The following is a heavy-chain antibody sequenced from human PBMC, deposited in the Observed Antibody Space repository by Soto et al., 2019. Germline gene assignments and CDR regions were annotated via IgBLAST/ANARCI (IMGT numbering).Heavy chain of an antibody. CDR3: ARRDTSGFLRYFDN. J-gene: IGHJ4*02. D-gene: IGHD3-3*01. CDR2: IVPNVGTV. Sequence: QMQLVQSGAEVKKPGSSVKVSCKASGGTLSSFINYPINWVRQAPGQGLEWMGGIVPNVGTVNYAQKFQVSVTITADKSTGTAYMELSSLRSEDTALYYCARRDTSGFLRYFDNWGQGTLVTVSS. CDR1: GGTLSSFINYP. V-gene: IGHV1-69*06.